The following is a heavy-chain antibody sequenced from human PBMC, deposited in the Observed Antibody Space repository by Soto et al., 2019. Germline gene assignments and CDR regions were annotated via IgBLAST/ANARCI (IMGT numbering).Heavy chain of an antibody. D-gene: IGHD3-10*01. CDR2: IIPMYGPA. CDR3: ARVTSMVRGVIDNWFDP. Sequence: QVPLVQSGAEVKKPGSSVTVSCKASGGTFSSYAIHWVRQAPGQGLEWMGGIIPMYGPAKYAQRFQGRVTITEEESTTTVYMELTSLTSQATAVYYCARVTSMVRGVIDNWFDPWGHGTLVTVSS. V-gene: IGHV1-69*01. CDR1: GGTFSSYA. J-gene: IGHJ5*02.